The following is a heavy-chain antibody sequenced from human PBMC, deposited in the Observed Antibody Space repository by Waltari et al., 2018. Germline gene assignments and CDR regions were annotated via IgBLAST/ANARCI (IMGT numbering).Heavy chain of an antibody. J-gene: IGHJ4*02. CDR2: IYSGGTT. CDR3: AKGGIGYNYDY. V-gene: IGHV3-53*02. D-gene: IGHD5-12*01. Sequence: EVQLVETGGGLITPGGPLRLPGAAAGFTGGRHYMGWVRQGPGKGLEWVSVIYSGGTTDYADSVKGRFTISRDNSKNTVYLQMNSLRGEDTAVYYCAKGGIGYNYDYWGQGTLVTVSS. CDR1: GFTGGRHY.